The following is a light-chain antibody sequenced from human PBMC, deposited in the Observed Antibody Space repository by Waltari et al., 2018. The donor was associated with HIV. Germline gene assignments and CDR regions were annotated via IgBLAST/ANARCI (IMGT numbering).Light chain of an antibody. CDR1: DSDFGLYNF. J-gene: IGLJ3*02. CDR2: DVD. CDR3: AAFTGDNTVM. V-gene: IGLV2-14*03. Sequence: AVTQPASVSGLPGQSTTISCTGGDSDFGLYNFVSWYQQHSGKPPKLILYDVDSRASGVSDRFSGSMSGNTASLTISGLRAEDEDHYYCAAFTGDNTVMFGGGTEVTVL.